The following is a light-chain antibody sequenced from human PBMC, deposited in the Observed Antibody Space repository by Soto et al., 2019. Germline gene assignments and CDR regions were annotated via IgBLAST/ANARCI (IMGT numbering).Light chain of an antibody. CDR2: GAS. V-gene: IGKV1-39*01. CDR3: QQSYSSPRIT. J-gene: IGKJ5*01. CDR1: QSISGF. Sequence: DIEMTQSPSSLSASVGDRVTITCRASQSISGFLNWYQQKPGKAPRLLIYGASNLQSGVPSRFSARGYGKDFTLTISSLQPADFATYYCQQSYSSPRITFGQGTRLDI.